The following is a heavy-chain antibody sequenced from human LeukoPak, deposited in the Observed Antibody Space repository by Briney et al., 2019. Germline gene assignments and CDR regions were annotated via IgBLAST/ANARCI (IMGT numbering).Heavy chain of an antibody. CDR1: GFSFSNYG. CDR2: ISYDGNNI. J-gene: IGHJ4*02. Sequence: PGRSLRLSCVASGFSFSNYGMHWVHQAPGKGPEWVAVISYDGNNIHYADSVRGRFTVSRDNSKNTLYLQMSSLRAEDTAVYYCAKMQWLATYAYWGQGTLVTVSS. CDR3: AKMQWLATYAY. D-gene: IGHD6-19*01. V-gene: IGHV3-30*18.